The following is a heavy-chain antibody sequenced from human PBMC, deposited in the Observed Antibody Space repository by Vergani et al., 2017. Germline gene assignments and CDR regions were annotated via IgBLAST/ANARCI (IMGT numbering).Heavy chain of an antibody. D-gene: IGHD3-9*01. CDR3: ARSLDYDILFFDL. Sequence: QVQLQQWGAGLLKPSETLSLTCAVYGGSFSGYYWSWIRQPPGKGLEWIGEINHSGSTNYNPSLKSRVTISVDTSKNQFSLKLSSVTAADPAVYYCARSLDYDILFFDLWGRGTLVTVSS. CDR1: GGSFSGYY. CDR2: INHSGST. V-gene: IGHV4-34*01. J-gene: IGHJ2*01.